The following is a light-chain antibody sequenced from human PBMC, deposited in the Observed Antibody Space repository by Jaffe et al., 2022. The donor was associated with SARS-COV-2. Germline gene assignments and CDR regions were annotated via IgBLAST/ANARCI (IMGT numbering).Light chain of an antibody. CDR1: QSILNNSNNKNY. J-gene: IGKJ2*01. CDR2: WAS. CDR3: QQYYTTPYT. Sequence: DIVMTQSPDSPAVSLGERATISCKSSQSILNNSNNKNYLAWYQHKPGQPPKLLIYWASTRESGVPDRFSGSGSGTDFTLTITSLQADDVAVYYCQQYYTTPYTFGQGTKLEIK. V-gene: IGKV4-1*01.